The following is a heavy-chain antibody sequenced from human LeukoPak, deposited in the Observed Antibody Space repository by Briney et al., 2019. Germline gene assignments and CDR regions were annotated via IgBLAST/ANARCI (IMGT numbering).Heavy chain of an antibody. D-gene: IGHD1-26*01. Sequence: RGSLTLSCAASGFTFSNSDMNWVRRAPGKGLEWVSSIITRGSLIYYADSMKGSFTISRDNAKNSLFLHMNSLRAEDTAMYYCERDTRAVGISLYFDYWGQGILVTVTS. CDR3: ERDTRAVGISLYFDY. J-gene: IGHJ4*02. V-gene: IGHV3-48*03. CDR2: IITRGSLI. CDR1: GFTFSNSD.